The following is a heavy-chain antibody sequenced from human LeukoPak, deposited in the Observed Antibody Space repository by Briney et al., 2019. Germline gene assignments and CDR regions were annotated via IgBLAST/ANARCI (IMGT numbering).Heavy chain of an antibody. V-gene: IGHV4-38-2*02. D-gene: IGHD4-17*01. CDR3: TRERPSSDDGDSSFDY. CDR1: NYSINSDDY. CDR2: IYHGGTA. Sequence: SETLSLTCGVSNYSINSDDYWGWIRQSPGKRLEWIGSIYHGGTAHYNPSLKSRVTMSLDTSKNQFYLKLTSVTAADTAFYYCTRERPSSDDGDSSFDYWGQGTLVTVSS. J-gene: IGHJ4*02.